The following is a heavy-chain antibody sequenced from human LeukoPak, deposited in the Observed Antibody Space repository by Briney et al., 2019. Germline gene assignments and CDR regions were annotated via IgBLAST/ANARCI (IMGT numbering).Heavy chain of an antibody. CDR1: GFTFSSYW. CDR2: IKGDGSEK. V-gene: IGHV3-7*01. D-gene: IGHD2-15*01. J-gene: IGHJ4*02. Sequence: GGSLRLSCAASGFTFSSYWMSWLRQAPGKALEWVANIKGDGSEKYYVDSVKGRFTISRDNAKNSLYLQMNSLRAEDTAVYYCARAGTSHLLYYFDYWGQGTLVTVSS. CDR3: ARAGTSHLLYYFDY.